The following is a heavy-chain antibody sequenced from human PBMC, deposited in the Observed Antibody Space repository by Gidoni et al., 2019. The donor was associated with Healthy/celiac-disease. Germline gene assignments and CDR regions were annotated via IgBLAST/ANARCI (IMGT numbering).Heavy chain of an antibody. CDR3: AKEVGSGSITIFGVVLGAFDI. CDR1: GFTFDDYA. V-gene: IGHV3-9*01. CDR2: ISWNSGSI. D-gene: IGHD3-3*01. J-gene: IGHJ3*02. Sequence: EVQLVESGGGLVQPGRSLRLSCAASGFTFDDYAMHVVRQAPGKGLEWVSGISWNSGSIGYADAVKGRFTISRDNAKNSLCLQMNSLRAEDTALYYCAKEVGSGSITIFGVVLGAFDIWGQGTMVTVSS.